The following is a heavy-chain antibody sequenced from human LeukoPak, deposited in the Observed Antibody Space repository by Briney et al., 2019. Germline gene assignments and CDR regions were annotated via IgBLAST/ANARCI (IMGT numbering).Heavy chain of an antibody. V-gene: IGHV4-34*01. CDR3: ARRGGDSSGYYYPAFDY. Sequence: SETLSLTCAVYGGSFSGNFWTWIRQPPGKGLEWIGEINHSGSTNYNPSLKSRVTISVDTSKNHFYLKLSSVTAADTAVYYCARRGGDSSGYYYPAFDYWGQGTLVTVSS. D-gene: IGHD3-22*01. CDR2: INHSGST. J-gene: IGHJ4*02. CDR1: GGSFSGNF.